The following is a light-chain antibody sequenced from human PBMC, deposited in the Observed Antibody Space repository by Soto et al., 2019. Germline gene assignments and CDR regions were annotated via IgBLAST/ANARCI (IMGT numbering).Light chain of an antibody. CDR1: SSDVGGYTY. J-gene: IGLJ2*01. Sequence: QSALTQPASVSGSPGQSITISCTGTSSDVGGYTYVSWYQQHPGKAPKLLIYEVSNRPSGVSNSFSGSKSGNTASLTISGLQAEDEADYYCSSYTSTSTRVFGGGTKVTVL. CDR3: SSYTSTSTRV. V-gene: IGLV2-14*01. CDR2: EVS.